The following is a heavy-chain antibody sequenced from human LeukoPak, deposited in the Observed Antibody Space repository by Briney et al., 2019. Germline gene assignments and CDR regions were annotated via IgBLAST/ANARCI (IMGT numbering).Heavy chain of an antibody. J-gene: IGHJ4*02. CDR3: ARADSGWYALFDS. CDR2: IHYSGST. Sequence: PSETLSLTCTVSGGSISSYYWSWIRQPPGKGLEWIGYIHYSGSTTYNPSLKRRVSISLDTSENQFSLKLRSVTAADTAVYYCARADSGWYALFDSWGQGTLVTVSS. CDR1: GGSISSYY. D-gene: IGHD6-19*01. V-gene: IGHV4-59*01.